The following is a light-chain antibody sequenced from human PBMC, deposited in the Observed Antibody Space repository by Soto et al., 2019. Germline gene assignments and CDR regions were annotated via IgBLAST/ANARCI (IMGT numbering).Light chain of an antibody. CDR1: SSNIGANYD. CDR3: SSSTSSNTVV. J-gene: IGLJ2*01. CDR2: ANS. Sequence: QPVLTQPPSVSGAPGQRVTISCTGSSSNIGANYDVHWYQQRPGTAPKLLIFANSNRPSGVPDRFSGSKSGTSASLVITGLQAEDEGDYYCSSSTSSNTVVFGGGTKVTVL. V-gene: IGLV1-40*01.